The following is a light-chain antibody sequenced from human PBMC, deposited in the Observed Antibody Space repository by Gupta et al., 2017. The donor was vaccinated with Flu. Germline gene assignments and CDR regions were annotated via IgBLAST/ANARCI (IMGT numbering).Light chain of an antibody. J-gene: IGKJ2*01. CDR1: QSVSSS. V-gene: IGKV3-11*01. Sequence: SPAHLSLSPGERAALSCRDSQSVSSSLDWYQQKPGQAPRLIIYDASNSANGIPDRFSGRGYETDFTLTSSRREPEDCAVYYVQQRSILSTFGQGTKLEIK. CDR3: QQRSILST. CDR2: DAS.